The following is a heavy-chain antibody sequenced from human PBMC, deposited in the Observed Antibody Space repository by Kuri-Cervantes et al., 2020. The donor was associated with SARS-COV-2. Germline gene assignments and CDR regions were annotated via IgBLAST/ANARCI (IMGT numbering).Heavy chain of an antibody. J-gene: IGHJ4*02. CDR1: GGTFSSAI. CDR2: IMPALGIP. D-gene: IGHD6-19*01. V-gene: IGHV1-69*10. Sequence: SVKVSCKASGGTFSSAIISWVRQAPGQGLEWMGGIMPALGIPNYAQKFRGRATITADTSTTTADLELSGLKTEDTALYYCASDGVSGSLSLDFWGQGTLVTVSS. CDR3: ASDGVSGSLSLDF.